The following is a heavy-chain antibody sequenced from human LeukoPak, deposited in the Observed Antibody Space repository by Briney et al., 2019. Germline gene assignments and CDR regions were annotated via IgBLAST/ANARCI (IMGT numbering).Heavy chain of an antibody. Sequence: GGSLRLSCAASGFNFNTYGMYWVRQAPGKGLEWVAFIRYDETNEYYADSVKGRFTISRDNAKNSLYLQMNSLRAEDTAVYYCATSRGSWPDYFDYWGQGTLVTVSS. D-gene: IGHD6-13*01. J-gene: IGHJ4*02. CDR3: ATSRGSWPDYFDY. CDR1: GFNFNTYG. CDR2: IRYDETNE. V-gene: IGHV3-30*02.